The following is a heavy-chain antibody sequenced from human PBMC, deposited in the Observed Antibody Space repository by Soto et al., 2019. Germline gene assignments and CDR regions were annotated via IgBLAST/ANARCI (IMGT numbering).Heavy chain of an antibody. V-gene: IGHV4-39*01. CDR2: FYYTGNT. CDR3: ARHKTSGGGYYSCEN. CDR1: GDSISSGPYY. Sequence: QLQLQESGPGLVKSSETLSITCTVSGDSISSGPYYWGWIRQPPGEWLEWIGRFYYTGNTHYNSSLTSRVTISIGASKSQFSLKLSSVTAADTAIYYGARHKTSGGGYYSCENWGQGTLVTVSS. J-gene: IGHJ4*02. D-gene: IGHD1-26*01.